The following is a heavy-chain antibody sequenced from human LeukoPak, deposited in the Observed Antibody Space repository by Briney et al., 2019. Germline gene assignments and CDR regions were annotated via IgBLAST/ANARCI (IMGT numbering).Heavy chain of an antibody. CDR2: ISSSSSTI. CDR1: GFTFSSYS. D-gene: IGHD2-21*02. Sequence: GGSLRLSCAASGFTFSSYSMNWVRQAPGKGPEWVSYISSSSSTIYYADAVEGRFTISRDNAKNSLSLQMNSLRAADTAVYYCARSQYCGGDCYLRLFDYWGQGTLVTVSS. V-gene: IGHV3-48*01. CDR3: ARSQYCGGDCYLRLFDY. J-gene: IGHJ4*02.